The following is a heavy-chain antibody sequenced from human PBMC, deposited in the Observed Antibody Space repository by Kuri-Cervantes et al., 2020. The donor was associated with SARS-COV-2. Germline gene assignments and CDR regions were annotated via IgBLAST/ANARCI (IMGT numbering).Heavy chain of an antibody. CDR2: IKSKTDGGTT. CDR1: GFTFSNAW. CDR3: TWSRYRGPRDY. D-gene: IGHD1-26*01. Sequence: GESLKISCAVSGFTFSNAWMNWVRQAPGKGLEWVGRIKSKTDGGTTDYAAPVKDRFTISRDDSKNTLYLQMNSLKTEDTAVYYCTWSRYRGPRDYWGQGTLVTVSS. V-gene: IGHV3-15*07. J-gene: IGHJ4*02.